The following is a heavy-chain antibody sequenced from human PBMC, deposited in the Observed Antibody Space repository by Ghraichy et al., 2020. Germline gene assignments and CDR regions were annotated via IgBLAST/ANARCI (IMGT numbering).Heavy chain of an antibody. CDR3: ARSYYYDSSGYYPYYYYGMDV. V-gene: IGHV6-1*01. Sequence: SQTLSLTCAISGDSVSSNSAAWNWIRQSPSRGLEWLGRTYYRSKWYNDYAVSVKSRITINPDTSKNQFSLQLNSVTPEDTSVYYCARSYYYDSSGYYPYYYYGMDVWGQGTTVTVSS. CDR1: GDSVSSNSAA. CDR2: TYYRSKWYN. J-gene: IGHJ6*02. D-gene: IGHD3-22*01.